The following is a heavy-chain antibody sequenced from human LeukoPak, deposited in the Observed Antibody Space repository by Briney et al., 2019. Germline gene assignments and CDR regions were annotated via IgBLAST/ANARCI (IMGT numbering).Heavy chain of an antibody. CDR2: ISSSGSTI. V-gene: IGHV3-48*03. Sequence: GGSLRLSCAASGFTFSTYAMSWVRQAPGKGLEWVSYISSSGSTIYYADSVKGRFTISRDNAKNSLYLQMNSLRAEDTAVYYCAELGITMIGGVWGKGTTVTVSS. J-gene: IGHJ6*04. CDR1: GFTFSTYA. CDR3: AELGITMIGGV. D-gene: IGHD3-10*02.